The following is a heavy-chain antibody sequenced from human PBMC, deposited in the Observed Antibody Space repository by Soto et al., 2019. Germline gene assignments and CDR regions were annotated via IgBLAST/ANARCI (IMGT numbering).Heavy chain of an antibody. V-gene: IGHV4-61*01. D-gene: IGHD3-9*01. CDR2: VSYSGST. J-gene: IGHJ3*02. CDR3: ARDRSDITNPSAAFTI. Sequence: SKTLSLTCTVSGGSVSSGSHYWSWIRQPPGKGLEWIAYVSYSGSTDYNSSLKSRVRISLDMSKNQFSLRLNSVTAADTAVYFCARDRSDITNPSAAFTIWGQATRV. CDR1: GGSVSSGSHY.